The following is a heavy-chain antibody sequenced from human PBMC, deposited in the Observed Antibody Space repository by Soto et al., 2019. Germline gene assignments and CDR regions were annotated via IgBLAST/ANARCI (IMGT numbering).Heavy chain of an antibody. J-gene: IGHJ5*02. CDR1: GFTFSSYS. Sequence: EVQLVESGGGLVKPGGSLRLSCAASGFTFSSYSMNWVRQAPGKGLEWASSISSSSSYIYYADSVKGRFTISRDNAKNSLYLQMNSLRAEDTAVYYCARDALAARLLGWFDPWGQGTLVTVSS. V-gene: IGHV3-21*01. D-gene: IGHD6-6*01. CDR3: ARDALAARLLGWFDP. CDR2: ISSSSSYI.